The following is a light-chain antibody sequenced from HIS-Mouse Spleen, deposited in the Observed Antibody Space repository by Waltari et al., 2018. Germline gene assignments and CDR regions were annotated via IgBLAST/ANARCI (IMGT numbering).Light chain of an antibody. J-gene: IGLJ2*01. V-gene: IGLV2-18*01. CDR3: SLYTSSSTLV. Sequence: QSALTQPPSVSGSPGQSVTIPRTGTSSDVGSYNRVSWYHQPPGTAPKLMIYEVSNRPSGVPDRFSGSKSGNTASLTISGLQAEDEADYYCSLYTSSSTLVFGGGTKLTVL. CDR1: SSDVGSYNR. CDR2: EVS.